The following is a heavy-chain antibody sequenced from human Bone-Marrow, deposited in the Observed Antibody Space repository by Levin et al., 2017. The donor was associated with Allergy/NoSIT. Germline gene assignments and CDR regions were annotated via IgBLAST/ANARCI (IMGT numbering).Heavy chain of an antibody. J-gene: IGHJ4*02. V-gene: IGHV3-30*14. CDR3: ARGYITMRIVVPRFDC. Sequence: GESLKISCAASGFSFSTYTMHWVRQAPGKGLEWVAVISDDGSGQYYADSVKGRFTISRDNSNNTLYLQMNSLRAEDTAVYYCARGYITMRIVVPRFDCWGQGTLVTVSS. CDR1: GFSFSTYT. D-gene: IGHD3-22*01. CDR2: ISDDGSGQ.